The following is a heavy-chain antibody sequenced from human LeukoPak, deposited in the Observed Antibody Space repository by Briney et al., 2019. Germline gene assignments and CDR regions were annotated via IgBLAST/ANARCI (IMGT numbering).Heavy chain of an antibody. CDR1: GFTFDDYA. J-gene: IGHJ4*02. CDR2: ISWNSGSI. D-gene: IGHD3-22*01. CDR3: AKDLLYYYDSSGYFDY. Sequence: GGSLRLSCAASGFTFDDYATHWVRQAPGKGLEWVSGISWNSGSIGYADSVKGRFTISRDNAKNSLYLQMNSLRAEDTALYYCAKDLLYYYDSSGYFDYWGQGTLVTVSS. V-gene: IGHV3-9*01.